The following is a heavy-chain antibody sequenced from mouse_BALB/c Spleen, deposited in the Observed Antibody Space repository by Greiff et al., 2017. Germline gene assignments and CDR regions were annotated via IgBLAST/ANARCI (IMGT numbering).Heavy chain of an antibody. Sequence: VQGVESGGGLVKPGGSLKLSCAASGFAFSSYDMSWVRQPPGKGLEWLGMIWGGGSTDYNSALKSRLSISKDNSKSQVFLKMNSLQTDDTAMYYCARTSYYGNYRAMDYWGQGTSVTVSS. J-gene: IGHJ4*01. CDR1: GFAFSSYD. CDR3: ARTSYYGNYRAMDY. V-gene: IGHV2-6-4*01. D-gene: IGHD2-10*01. CDR2: IWGGGST.